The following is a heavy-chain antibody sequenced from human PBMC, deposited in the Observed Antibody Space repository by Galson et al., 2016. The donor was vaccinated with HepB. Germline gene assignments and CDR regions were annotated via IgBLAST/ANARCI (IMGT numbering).Heavy chain of an antibody. CDR3: ARRGYDAFDV. V-gene: IGHV3-11*04. Sequence: SLRLSCEASGFISSDFYMSWVRQAPGKGLEWVSYISSSGRNTFYADSVKCRFTISRDNAKNSLYLQMNTLRAEETSVYYCARRGYDAFDVWGQGTIVTVSS. CDR2: ISSSGRNT. J-gene: IGHJ3*01. CDR1: GFISSDFY. D-gene: IGHD3-22*01.